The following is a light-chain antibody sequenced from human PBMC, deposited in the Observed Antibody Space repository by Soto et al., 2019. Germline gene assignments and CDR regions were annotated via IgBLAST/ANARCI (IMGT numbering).Light chain of an antibody. J-gene: IGLJ3*02. CDR1: SSDVGGYNY. CDR2: EVN. CDR3: SSFTRSSTWL. V-gene: IGLV2-14*01. Sequence: QSALTQPASVSGSPGQSITISCTGTSSDVGGYNYVSWYQQHPGKAPKLMIYEVNNRPSGVSNRFSGSKSGNTASLTISGLQAEDVADYYCSSFTRSSTWLFGGGTQLTVL.